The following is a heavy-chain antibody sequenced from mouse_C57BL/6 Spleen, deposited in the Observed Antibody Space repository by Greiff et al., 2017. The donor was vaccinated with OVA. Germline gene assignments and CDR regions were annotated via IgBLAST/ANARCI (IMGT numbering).Heavy chain of an antibody. J-gene: IGHJ3*01. CDR1: GYTFTDYY. V-gene: IGHV1-76*01. Sequence: LVESGAELVRPGASVKLSCKASGYTFTDYYINWVKQRPGQGLEWIARIYPGSGNTYYNEKFKGKATLTAEKSSSTAYMQLSSLTSEDSAVYFCAITTVVGPFAYWGQGTLVTVSA. CDR2: IYPGSGNT. CDR3: AITTVVGPFAY. D-gene: IGHD1-1*01.